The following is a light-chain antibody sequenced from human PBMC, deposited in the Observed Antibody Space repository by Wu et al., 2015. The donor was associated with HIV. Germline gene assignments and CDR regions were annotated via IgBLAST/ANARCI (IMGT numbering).Light chain of an antibody. CDR2: DAS. CDR1: QSVANN. J-gene: IGKJ1*01. CDR3: QQRSNWPWT. V-gene: IGKV3-11*01. Sequence: EIVMTQSPATLSVSPGERVTLSCRASQSVANNLAWYQQKPGQAPRLLIYDASNRATGIPARFSGSGSGTDFTLTISSLEPEDFAVYYCQQRSNWPWTFGQGTKVEIK.